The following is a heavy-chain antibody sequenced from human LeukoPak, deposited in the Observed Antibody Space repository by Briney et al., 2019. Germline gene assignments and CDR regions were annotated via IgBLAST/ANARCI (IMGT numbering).Heavy chain of an antibody. D-gene: IGHD4-11*01. CDR3: VTSFDYSDFY. J-gene: IGHJ4*02. V-gene: IGHV1-2*06. CDR1: GYTFTNFY. Sequence: ASVKVSCKASGYTFTNFYIHWVRQAPGQGLGWMGRINPDTGGTNFAQKFQDRVTVTRDTSISTAFLELSSLTSGDAAVYYCVTSFDYSDFYWGQGTLVIVS. CDR2: INPDTGGT.